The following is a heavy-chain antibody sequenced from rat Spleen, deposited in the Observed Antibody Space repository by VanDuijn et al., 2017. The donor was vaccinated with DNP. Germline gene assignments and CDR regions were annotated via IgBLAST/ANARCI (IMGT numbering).Heavy chain of an antibody. CDR1: GFTFSDYN. Sequence: EVQLVESGGGLVQPGRSLKLSCAASGFTFSDYNMAWVRQATKKGLEWVATIVHDGSRTYYRDSVKGRFTISRDNAKITLYLQMDSLRSDDTATYYCSTLNFYASLSEYFDYWGQGVMVTVSS. CDR3: STLNFYASLSEYFDY. J-gene: IGHJ2*01. V-gene: IGHV5S10*01. CDR2: IVHDGSRT. D-gene: IGHD1-12*01.